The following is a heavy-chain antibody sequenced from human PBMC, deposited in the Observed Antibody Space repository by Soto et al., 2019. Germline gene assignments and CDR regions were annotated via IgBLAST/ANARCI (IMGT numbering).Heavy chain of an antibody. CDR1: GDRFTTFG. Sequence: GTSVKVSCEACGDRFTTFGISWVRQAPGQGLEWMGWIDPKNGNTKDAQKFQGRVTMTTDTSTSTAYMELRSLRSDDTAVYYCAKEYCDSSRCYLPDYWGQGALVTVSS. CDR2: IDPKNGNT. CDR3: AKEYCDSSRCYLPDY. J-gene: IGHJ4*02. D-gene: IGHD2-2*01. V-gene: IGHV1-18*01.